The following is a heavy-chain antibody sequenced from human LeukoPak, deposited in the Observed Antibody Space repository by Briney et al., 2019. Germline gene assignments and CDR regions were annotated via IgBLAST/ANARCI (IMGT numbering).Heavy chain of an antibody. J-gene: IGHJ4*02. V-gene: IGHV1-8*03. Sequence: VSVKVSCKASGYTFTSYDINWVRQATGQGLEWMGWMNPNSGNTGYAQKFQGRVTITRNTSISTAYMELSSLRSEDTAVYYCARGNAYYYDSSGYYPDYWGQGTLVTVSS. CDR1: GYTFTSYD. D-gene: IGHD3-22*01. CDR3: ARGNAYYYDSSGYYPDY. CDR2: MNPNSGNT.